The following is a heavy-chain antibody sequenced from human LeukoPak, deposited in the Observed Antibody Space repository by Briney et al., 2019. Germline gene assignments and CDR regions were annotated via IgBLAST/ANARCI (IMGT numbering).Heavy chain of an antibody. V-gene: IGHV3-30-3*01. CDR2: ISYDGSNK. CDR1: GFTFSSYA. D-gene: IGHD6-19*01. J-gene: IGHJ4*02. CDR3: ARSEGSGWYGGVYFDY. Sequence: GGSLRLSCAASGFTFSSYAMHWVRQAPGKGLEWVAVISYDGSNKYYADSVKGRFTISRDNSKNTLYLQMNSLRAEDTAVYYCARSEGSGWYGGVYFDYWGQGTLVTVSS.